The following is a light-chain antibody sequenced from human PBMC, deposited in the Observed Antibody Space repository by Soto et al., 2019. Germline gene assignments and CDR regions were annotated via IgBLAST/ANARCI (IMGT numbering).Light chain of an antibody. V-gene: IGLV2-23*02. Sequence: QSALTQPASVSGSPGQSITISCTGTSSDVGSYDLVSWYQHHSGKAPKIIIYEVNKRPSGISDRFSGSKSGNTASLTISGLKNEDEADYYCQSDDSSNQRVFGGGTKLTVL. CDR2: EVN. J-gene: IGLJ3*02. CDR3: QSDDSSNQRV. CDR1: SSDVGSYDL.